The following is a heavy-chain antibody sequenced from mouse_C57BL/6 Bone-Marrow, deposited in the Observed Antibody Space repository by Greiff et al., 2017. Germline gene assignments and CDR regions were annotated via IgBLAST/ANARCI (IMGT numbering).Heavy chain of an antibody. D-gene: IGHD5-1*01. V-gene: IGHV5-4*03. CDR2: ISDGGSYT. CDR3: ARVPFYYDAMDY. J-gene: IGHJ4*01. CDR1: GFTFSSYA. Sequence: EVKLMESGGGLVKPGGSLKLSCAASGFTFSSYAMSWVRQTPEKRLEWVATISDGGSYTYYPDNVKGRFTISRDHAKNNLYLQMSHLKSEDTAMYYCARVPFYYDAMDYWVQGTSVTVSS.